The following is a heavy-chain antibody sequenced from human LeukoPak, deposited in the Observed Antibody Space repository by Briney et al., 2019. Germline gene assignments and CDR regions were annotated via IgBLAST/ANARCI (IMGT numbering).Heavy chain of an antibody. CDR2: IYTSGST. CDR1: GGSISSGSYY. J-gene: IGHJ4*02. D-gene: IGHD2-8*01. Sequence: SQTLSLTCTVSGGSISSGSYYWSWIRQPAGKGLEWIGRIYTSGSTNYNPSLKSRVTMSVDTSKNQFSLKLSSVTAADTAVYYCAREYCTNGVCFEPFDYWGQGTLVTVSS. V-gene: IGHV4-61*02. CDR3: AREYCTNGVCFEPFDY.